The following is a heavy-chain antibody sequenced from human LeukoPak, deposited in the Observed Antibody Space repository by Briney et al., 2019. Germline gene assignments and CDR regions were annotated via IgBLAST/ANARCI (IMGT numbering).Heavy chain of an antibody. J-gene: IGHJ5*02. V-gene: IGHV3-53*01. Sequence: PGGSLRLSCAASGFSVSNNYMSWVRQAPGKGLEWVSVLYSGGSAYYADSVKGRFTISRDSSKNTQYLQMSSLRAEDTAVYFCARGGRDYSNYWFDPWGQGILVTVSS. D-gene: IGHD4-11*01. CDR2: LYSGGSA. CDR3: ARGGRDYSNYWFDP. CDR1: GFSVSNNY.